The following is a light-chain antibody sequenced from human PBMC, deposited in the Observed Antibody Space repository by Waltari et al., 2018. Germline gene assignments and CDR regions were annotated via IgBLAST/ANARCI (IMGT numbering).Light chain of an antibody. Sequence: DIQMSQSPSSVSASVGDRVTLTCRASQGISSRLAWYQQMPGKAPQLLISDASSLHSGVPSRFSGSGSGTDFTLTISSLQPEDFATDYCLQVNSFPRTFGQGTKVEVK. J-gene: IGKJ1*01. CDR2: DAS. CDR3: LQVNSFPRT. CDR1: QGISSR. V-gene: IGKV1-12*01.